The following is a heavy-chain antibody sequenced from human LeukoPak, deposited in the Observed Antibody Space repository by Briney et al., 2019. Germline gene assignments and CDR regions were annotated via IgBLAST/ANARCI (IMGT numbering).Heavy chain of an antibody. D-gene: IGHD6-19*01. CDR3: ARDEPGIAVDVGVY. J-gene: IGHJ4*02. V-gene: IGHV3-48*03. CDR1: GFTFSSYE. CDR2: ISSGGRIK. Sequence: GGSLRLSCAASGFTFSSYEMNWVRQAPGKGLEWVSYISSGGRIKYYADSVKGRFSISRDNAKNSLYLQMNSLRAEDTAVYYCARDEPGIAVDVGVYWGQGTLVTVSS.